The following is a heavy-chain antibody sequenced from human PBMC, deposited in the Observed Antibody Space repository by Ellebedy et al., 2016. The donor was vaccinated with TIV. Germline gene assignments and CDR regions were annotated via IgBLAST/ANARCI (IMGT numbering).Heavy chain of an antibody. CDR3: AREGEQWLAAGYFDY. CDR1: GFTFSSYA. CDR2: INSDGSST. J-gene: IGHJ4*02. V-gene: IGHV3-74*01. Sequence: GESLKISXAASGFTFSSYAMSWVRQAPGKGLVWVSRINSDGSSTDYADSVKGRFTISRDNAKNTLYLQMNSLRAEDTAVYYCAREGEQWLAAGYFDYWGQGTLVTVSS. D-gene: IGHD6-19*01.